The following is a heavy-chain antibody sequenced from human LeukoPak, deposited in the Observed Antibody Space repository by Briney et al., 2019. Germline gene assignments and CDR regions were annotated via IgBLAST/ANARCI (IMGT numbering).Heavy chain of an antibody. Sequence: GGSLRLSCAASGFTFSSYGMHWVRQAPGKGLEWVAVISYDGSNKYYADSVKGRFTISRDNSRNTLYLQMNSLRAEDTAVYYCAHGTMYQLDSWGQGTLVTVSS. V-gene: IGHV3-30*03. J-gene: IGHJ4*02. CDR1: GFTFSSYG. CDR2: ISYDGSNK. CDR3: AHGTMYQLDS. D-gene: IGHD3-10*02.